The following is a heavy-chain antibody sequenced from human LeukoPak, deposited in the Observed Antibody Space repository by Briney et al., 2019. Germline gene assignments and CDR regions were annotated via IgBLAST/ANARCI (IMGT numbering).Heavy chain of an antibody. CDR3: ARDTSPSSRSIYFDALDM. J-gene: IGHJ3*02. CDR1: GGSLNDYY. CDR2: INHSGST. V-gene: IGHV4-34*01. D-gene: IGHD3-3*02. Sequence: PSETLSLTCAVYGGSLNDYYWSWIRQPPGKGLEWIGEINHSGSTNYNPSLKSRVTISVDTSKNQFSLRLSSVTAADTAVYYCARDTSPSSRSIYFDALDMWGQGTMVAVSS.